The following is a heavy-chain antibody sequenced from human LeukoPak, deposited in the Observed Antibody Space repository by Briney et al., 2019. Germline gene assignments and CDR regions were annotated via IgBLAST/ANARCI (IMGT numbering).Heavy chain of an antibody. CDR3: ARAFQSLYSLDY. Sequence: GGSLRLSCAASGFSFSTFAMHWVRQAPGKGLEWVALIWYDGSNQYYADSVKGRFTISKDDSKNTLYLQMNRPSAEDTAVYFCARAFQSLYSLDYWGQGAVVTVSS. D-gene: IGHD2-15*01. CDR2: IWYDGSNQ. J-gene: IGHJ4*02. V-gene: IGHV3-33*01. CDR1: GFSFSTFA.